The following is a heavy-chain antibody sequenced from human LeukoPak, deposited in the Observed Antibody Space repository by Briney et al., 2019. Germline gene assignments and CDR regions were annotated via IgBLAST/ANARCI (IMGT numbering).Heavy chain of an antibody. Sequence: SETLSLTCAVYGGSFSGYYWSWIRQPPGKGLEWIGYIYYSGSTYYNPSLKSRVTISVDTSKNQFSLKLSSVTAADTAVYYCARVEYNWNDEGFDYWGQGTLVTVSS. CDR1: GGSFSGYY. D-gene: IGHD1-20*01. CDR2: IYYSGST. J-gene: IGHJ4*02. CDR3: ARVEYNWNDEGFDY. V-gene: IGHV4-34*01.